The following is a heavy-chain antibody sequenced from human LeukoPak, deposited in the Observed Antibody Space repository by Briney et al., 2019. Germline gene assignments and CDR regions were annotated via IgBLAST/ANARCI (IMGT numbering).Heavy chain of an antibody. Sequence: SVKVSCKASGYTFTGYCMHWVRQAPGQGLEWMGGIIPIFGTANYAQKFQGRVTITADESTSTAYMELSSLRSEDTAVYYCARGQRYDILTGYYDYWGQGTLVTVSS. V-gene: IGHV1-69*13. CDR1: GYTFTGYC. J-gene: IGHJ4*02. CDR3: ARGQRYDILTGYYDY. CDR2: IIPIFGTA. D-gene: IGHD3-9*01.